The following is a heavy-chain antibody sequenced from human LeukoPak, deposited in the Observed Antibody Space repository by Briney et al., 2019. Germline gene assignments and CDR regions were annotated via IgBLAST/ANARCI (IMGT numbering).Heavy chain of an antibody. CDR3: ARVGGDVLLWFGELLRDNWFDP. Sequence: SETLSLTCTVSGGSLSSYYWSWIRQPPGHGLEWIGYIYYSGSTNYNPSLKSRVTISLDTSKNQFSLKLSSVTAADTAVYYCARVGGDVLLWFGELLRDNWFDPWGQGALVTVSS. V-gene: IGHV4-59*01. D-gene: IGHD3-10*01. CDR1: GGSLSSYY. CDR2: IYYSGST. J-gene: IGHJ5*02.